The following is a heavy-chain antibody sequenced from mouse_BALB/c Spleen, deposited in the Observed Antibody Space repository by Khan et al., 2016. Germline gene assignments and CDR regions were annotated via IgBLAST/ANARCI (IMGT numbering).Heavy chain of an antibody. J-gene: IGHJ2*01. Sequence: QVQLQQSGAELARPGASVKLSCKASGYTFTNYWMQWVKQRPGQGLEWIGAIYPGAGDTRYTQKFKAKATLIADESSSTASMQLSSLASEDSAVSDCARSRIRGYFDYWGQGTTLTVSS. V-gene: IGHV1-87*01. CDR3: ARSRIRGYFDY. CDR2: IYPGAGDT. D-gene: IGHD2-4*01. CDR1: GYTFTNYW.